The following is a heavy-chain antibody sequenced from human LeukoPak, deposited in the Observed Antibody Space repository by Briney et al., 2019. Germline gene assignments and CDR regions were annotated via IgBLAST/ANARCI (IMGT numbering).Heavy chain of an antibody. J-gene: IGHJ4*02. CDR1: AASFSSGDQY. D-gene: IGHD3-22*01. V-gene: IGHV4-31*03. CDR2: IHPSGTL. CDR3: STGLDSRKLGY. Sequence: PSQTLSLTCTVSAASFSSGDQYWNWIRQSPGKGLEWIRSIHPSGTLYNNPSLESRVTMSMDTSKNQFSLNLNSVTAADTAVYFCSTGLDSRKLGYWGQGTLVTVCS.